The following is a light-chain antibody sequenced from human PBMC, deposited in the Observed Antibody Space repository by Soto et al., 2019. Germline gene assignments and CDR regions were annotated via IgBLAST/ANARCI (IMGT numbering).Light chain of an antibody. Sequence: DIQMTQSPSSLSASVGDRVTITCQASQDISNFLNWYQQKPGTAPKLLIYDASNLETGVPSRFSGSGPGTDFTFTISSLQPEDIATYYCQQYDNLPPFTFGPGTKVDIK. CDR3: QQYDNLPPFT. V-gene: IGKV1-33*01. CDR2: DAS. CDR1: QDISNF. J-gene: IGKJ3*01.